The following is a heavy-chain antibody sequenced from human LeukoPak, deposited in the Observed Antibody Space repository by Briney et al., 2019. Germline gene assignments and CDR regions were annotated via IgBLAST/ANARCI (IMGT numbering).Heavy chain of an antibody. CDR1: GGSISSYY. CDR2: IYYTGST. D-gene: IGHD1-1*01. J-gene: IGHJ3*02. V-gene: IGHV4-59*01. Sequence: SETLSLTCTVSGGSISSYYWSWIRQPPGKGLEWIGYIYYTGSTYYNPSLKSRVTISVDTSKNQLSLKLNSVTAADTAVYYFAREGPRGGGNWAHDAFDMWGQGTMVTVSS. CDR3: AREGPRGGGNWAHDAFDM.